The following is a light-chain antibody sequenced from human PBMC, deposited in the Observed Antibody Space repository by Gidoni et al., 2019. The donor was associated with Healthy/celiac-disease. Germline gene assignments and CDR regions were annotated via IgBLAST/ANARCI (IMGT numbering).Light chain of an antibody. J-gene: IGKJ4*01. CDR2: AAS. CDR3: QQLNSYLT. CDR1: QGIRSY. V-gene: IGKV1-9*01. Sequence: IQLTQSPSSLSASVGDRVTITCRASQGIRSYLAWYQQKPGKAPKLLIYAASTLQSGVPSRFSGSGSGTDFTLTISSLQPEDFATYYCQQLNSYLTFGGXTKVEIK.